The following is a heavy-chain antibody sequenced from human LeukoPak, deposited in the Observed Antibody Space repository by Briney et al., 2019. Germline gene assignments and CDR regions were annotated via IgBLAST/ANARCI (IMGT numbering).Heavy chain of an antibody. J-gene: IGHJ6*03. Sequence: SETLSLTCTVSGDSISRYYWSWIRQPAGKGLEWIGRIYNGGIITYNPSLKSRVTMSIDTSKNQFSLKLSSVTAADTAVYYCARTTEAHSWRTRYYDYYMDVWGKGTTVTVSS. V-gene: IGHV4-4*07. CDR3: ARTTEAHSWRTRYYDYYMDV. D-gene: IGHD6-13*01. CDR1: GDSISRYY. CDR2: IYNGGII.